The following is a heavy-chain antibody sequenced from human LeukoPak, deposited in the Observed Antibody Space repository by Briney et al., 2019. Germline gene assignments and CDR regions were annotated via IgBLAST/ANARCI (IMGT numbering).Heavy chain of an antibody. CDR2: IIPIFGTA. Sequence: SVKVSCKASGGTFSSYAISWVRQAPGQGLEWMGGIIPIFGTANYAQKFQGRVTITTDESTSTAYMELSSLRSEDTAVYYCARDSSIAARPVVLTNGLDVWGKGTTVTVSS. J-gene: IGHJ6*04. V-gene: IGHV1-69*05. CDR3: ARDSSIAARPVVLTNGLDV. CDR1: GGTFSSYA. D-gene: IGHD6-6*01.